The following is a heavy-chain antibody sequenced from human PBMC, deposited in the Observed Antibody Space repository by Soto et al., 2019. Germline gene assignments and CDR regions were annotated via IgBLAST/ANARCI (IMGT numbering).Heavy chain of an antibody. D-gene: IGHD3-9*01. CDR2: IKSKTDGGTT. CDR1: GFTFSNAW. CDR3: TTFNYDILTGYYNFPYYYYGMDV. Sequence: GSLRLSCAASGFTFSNAWMNWVRQAPGKGLEWVARIKSKTDGGTTDYAAPVKGRFTISRDDSKNTLYLQMNSLKTEDTAVYYCTTFNYDILTGYYNFPYYYYGMDVWGQGTTVTVSS. V-gene: IGHV3-15*07. J-gene: IGHJ6*02.